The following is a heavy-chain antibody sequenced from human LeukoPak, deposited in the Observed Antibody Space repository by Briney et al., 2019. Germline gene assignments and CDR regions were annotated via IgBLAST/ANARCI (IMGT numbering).Heavy chain of an antibody. CDR2: IKQDGGEK. Sequence: GGSLRLSCAASEFTFSSYWMSWVRQAPGKGLEWVANIKQDGGEKYYLDSVKGRFTVSRDNAKNSLYLQMNSLRAEDTAVYYCARVGARQVLEYWGQGTLVTVSS. CDR3: ARVGARQVLEY. V-gene: IGHV3-7*01. CDR1: EFTFSSYW. D-gene: IGHD4-17*01. J-gene: IGHJ4*02.